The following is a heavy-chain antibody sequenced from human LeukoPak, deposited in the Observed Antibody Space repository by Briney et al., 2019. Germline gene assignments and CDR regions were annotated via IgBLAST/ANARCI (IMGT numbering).Heavy chain of an antibody. Sequence: GASVKVSCKASGGTFSSYAISWVRQAPGQGLEWMGGIIPIFGTANYAQKVPGRVTITADESTSTAYMELSSLRSEETAVYYCARDSNSIDMTGYSLYYYGMDVWGQGTTVTVSS. J-gene: IGHJ6*02. V-gene: IGHV1-69*13. CDR2: IIPIFGTA. CDR3: ARDSNSIDMTGYSLYYYGMDV. D-gene: IGHD3-9*01. CDR1: GGTFSSYA.